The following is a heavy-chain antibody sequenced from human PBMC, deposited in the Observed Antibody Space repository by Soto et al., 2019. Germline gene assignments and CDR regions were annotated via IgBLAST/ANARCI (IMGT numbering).Heavy chain of an antibody. D-gene: IGHD3-10*01. CDR3: ARAMVRGVIIRYYYYGMDV. J-gene: IGHJ6*02. Sequence: ETLRLSCAASGFTFSSYSMNWVRQAPGKGLEWVSSISSSSSYIYYADSVKGRFTISRDNAKNSLYLQMNSLRAEDTAVYYCARAMVRGVIIRYYYYGMDVWGQGTTVTVSS. CDR1: GFTFSSYS. CDR2: ISSSSSYI. V-gene: IGHV3-21*01.